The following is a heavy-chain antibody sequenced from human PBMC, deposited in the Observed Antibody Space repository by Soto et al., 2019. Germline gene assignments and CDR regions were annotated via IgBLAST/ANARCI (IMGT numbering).Heavy chain of an antibody. J-gene: IGHJ5*02. CDR2: IKKDGSET. V-gene: IGHV3-7*01. CDR3: AEGQWLYDDGDQGSLAPVVISFVPLPTIIDVPNPLQALP. CDR1: GFTFTNYW. D-gene: IGHD4-17*01. Sequence: PGGSLRLSCEASGFTFTNYWMSWVRQAPGKGLEWVANIKKDGSETYYVESVKGRFTISRDNAKNSLFLQMNSLRGEDTAVYYCAEGQWLYDDGDQGSLAPVVISFVPLPTIIDVPNPLQALPWG.